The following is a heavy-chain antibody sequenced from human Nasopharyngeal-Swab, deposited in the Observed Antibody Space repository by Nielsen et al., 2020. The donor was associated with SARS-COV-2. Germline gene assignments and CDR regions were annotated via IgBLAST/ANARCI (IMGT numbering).Heavy chain of an antibody. Sequence: SETLSLTCAISGDSVSSNSAAWSWIRQSPSRGLEWLGRTHYRSKWYFNYGTSVKGRITINPDTSNNQFSLQLSSVTPEDTAVYYCARIAQAAEPHWGQGTLVTVSS. V-gene: IGHV6-1*01. CDR3: ARIAQAAEPH. CDR1: GDSVSSNSAA. J-gene: IGHJ4*02. D-gene: IGHD1-14*01. CDR2: THYRSKWYF.